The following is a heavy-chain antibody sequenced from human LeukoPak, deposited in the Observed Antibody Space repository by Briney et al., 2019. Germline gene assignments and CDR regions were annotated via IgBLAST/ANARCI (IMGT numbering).Heavy chain of an antibody. V-gene: IGHV4-61*02. D-gene: IGHD2-2*01. CDR2: IYTSGST. CDR1: GGSISSGSYY. CDR3: ARVSVVVPAAMVDV. Sequence: SQTLSLTCTVSGGSISSGSYYWSWIRQPAGKGLEWIGRIYTSGSTNYNPSLKRRVTISVDTSKNQFSLKLSSVTAADTAVYYCARVSVVVPAAMVDVWGKGTTVTVSS. J-gene: IGHJ6*04.